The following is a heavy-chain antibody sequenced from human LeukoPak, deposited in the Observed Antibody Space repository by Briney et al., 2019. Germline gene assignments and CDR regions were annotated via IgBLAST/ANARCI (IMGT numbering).Heavy chain of an antibody. CDR1: GFTFSSYA. CDR2: ISGSGGST. D-gene: IGHD3-22*01. V-gene: IGHV3-23*01. J-gene: IGHJ4*02. Sequence: GGPLRLSCAASGFTFSSYAMSWVRQAPGKGLEWVSGISGSGGSTYYADSVKGRFTISRDNSKNTLYLQMSSLRAEDTAVYSCAKGTLAHYYDSSGYYHLSFDYWGQGTLVTVSS. CDR3: AKGTLAHYYDSSGYYHLSFDY.